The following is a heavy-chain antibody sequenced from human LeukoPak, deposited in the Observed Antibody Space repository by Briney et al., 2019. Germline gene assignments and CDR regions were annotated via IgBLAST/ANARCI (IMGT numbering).Heavy chain of an antibody. J-gene: IGHJ6*03. Sequence: ASVKVSCKASGYTFTGYYMHWVRQAPGQGLEWMGWISAYNGNTNYAQKLQGRVTMTTDTSTSTAYMELRSLRSDDTAVYYCARQEGTVTTSLDYYYYYMDVWGKGTTVTVSS. V-gene: IGHV1-18*04. CDR1: GYTFTGYY. CDR3: ARQEGTVTTSLDYYYYYMDV. CDR2: ISAYNGNT. D-gene: IGHD4-11*01.